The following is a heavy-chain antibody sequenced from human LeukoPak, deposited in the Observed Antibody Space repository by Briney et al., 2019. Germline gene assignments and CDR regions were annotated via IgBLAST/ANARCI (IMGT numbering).Heavy chain of an antibody. CDR3: ARAGTLRYSSSWVTRY. CDR1: GYTFTSYY. D-gene: IGHD6-13*01. Sequence: ASVKVSCKASGYTFTSYYMHWVRQAPGQGLEWMGIINPSGGSTSYAQKFQGRVTMTRDTSTSTVYMELSSLRSEDTAVYYCARAGTLRYSSSWVTRYWGQGTLVTVSS. J-gene: IGHJ4*02. V-gene: IGHV1-46*01. CDR2: INPSGGST.